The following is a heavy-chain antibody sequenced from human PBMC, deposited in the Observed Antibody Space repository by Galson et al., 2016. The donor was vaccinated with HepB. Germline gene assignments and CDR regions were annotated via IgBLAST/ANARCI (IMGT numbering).Heavy chain of an antibody. V-gene: IGHV3-73*01. D-gene: IGHD2-2*01. CDR2: IRTKPNTYAT. J-gene: IGHJ2*01. CDR3: IAVISTGYFDL. CDR1: GFIFSDSA. Sequence: SLRLSCAASGFIFSDSAMHWVRQASGKGLEWVGRIRTKPNTYATVSAASVKGRFIISRDDLKNTTYLQMNSLKTEDTAVYYCIAVISTGYFDLWGRGTLVTVSS.